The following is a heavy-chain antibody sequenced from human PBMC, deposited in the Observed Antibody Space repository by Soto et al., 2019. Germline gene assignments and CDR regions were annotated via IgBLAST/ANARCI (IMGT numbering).Heavy chain of an antibody. CDR3: AHTPPILLWFGESVYYFDY. J-gene: IGHJ4*02. D-gene: IGHD3-10*01. V-gene: IGHV2-5*01. CDR1: GFSLSTSGVG. CDR2: IYWNDDK. Sequence: QITLKESGPTLVNPPQTLTLTCTFSGFSLSTSGVGVGWIRQPPGKALEWLALIYWNDDKRDSPSLKSSLTITYNTSKNQVVLTMNNMDPVDTATYYCAHTPPILLWFGESVYYFDYWGQGTLVTVSS.